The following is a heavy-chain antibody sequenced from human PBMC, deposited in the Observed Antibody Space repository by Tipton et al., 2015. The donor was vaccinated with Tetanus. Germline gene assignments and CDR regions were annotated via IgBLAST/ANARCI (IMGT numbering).Heavy chain of an antibody. CDR1: GGPINDYS. Sequence: TLSLTCTVSGGPINDYSWSWIRQTPGKGLEWIGYISDIGNTKYNPSLKSRVIISLDTSKNHFSLTLTSVTAADTAVYFCARGWAWELEFWYFDLWGRGTLFSVSS. D-gene: IGHD1-26*01. J-gene: IGHJ2*01. CDR3: ARGWAWELEFWYFDL. CDR2: ISDIGNT. V-gene: IGHV4-59*01.